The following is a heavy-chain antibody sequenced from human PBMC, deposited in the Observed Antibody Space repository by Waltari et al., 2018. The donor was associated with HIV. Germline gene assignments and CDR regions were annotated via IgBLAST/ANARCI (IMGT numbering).Heavy chain of an antibody. J-gene: IGHJ4*02. CDR3: AKGDCNSPSCPFDF. CDR1: GFIFSSYA. D-gene: IGHD2-2*01. V-gene: IGHV3-23*01. CDR2: ISGSGNST. Sequence: EVQLLESGGGLIEPGGSLRLSCVGSGFIFSSYAMSWVRQAPGKGLVWVSGISGSGNSTYYAGSVKGRFIISRDNSKNTVFLQMNSLRAEDTAVYYCAKGDCNSPSCPFDFWGQVTLVTVSS.